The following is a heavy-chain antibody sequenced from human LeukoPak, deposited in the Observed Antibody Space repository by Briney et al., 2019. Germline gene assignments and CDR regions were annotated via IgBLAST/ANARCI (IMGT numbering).Heavy chain of an antibody. CDR1: GYTFTRYG. J-gene: IGHJ4*02. Sequence: SVKVSCKASGYTFTRYGMTWVRQAPGQGLEWMGRIIPILGIANYAQKFQGRVTITADKSTSTAYMELSSLRSEDTAVYYCARGRDGYNYGYWGQGTLVTVSS. CDR2: IIPILGIA. V-gene: IGHV1-69*04. CDR3: ARGRDGYNYGY. D-gene: IGHD5-24*01.